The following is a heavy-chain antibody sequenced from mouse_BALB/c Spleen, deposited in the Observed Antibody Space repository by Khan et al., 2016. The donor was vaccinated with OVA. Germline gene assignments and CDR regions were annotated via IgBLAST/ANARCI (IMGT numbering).Heavy chain of an antibody. V-gene: IGHV5-6*01. CDR3: ASHLTGSFAY. J-gene: IGHJ3*01. CDR1: GFSFSSYS. D-gene: IGHD4-1*01. Sequence: EVQLVESGGDLVKPGGSLKLSCAASGFSFSSYSMSWVRQTQDKRLEWVATISSGGDYTYYPDIVKGRFTISRDNAKNTLYLQMSSLKSEDTAMYYCASHLTGSFAYWGQGTLVTVSA. CDR2: ISSGGDYT.